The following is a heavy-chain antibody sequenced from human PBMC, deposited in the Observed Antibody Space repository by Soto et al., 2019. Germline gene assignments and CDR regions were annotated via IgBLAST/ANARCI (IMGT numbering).Heavy chain of an antibody. CDR3: ARDGGWTWGGGDFDDAFDI. V-gene: IGHV3-30-3*01. Sequence: LRLSCAASGFTFSRYGMHWVRQAPGKGLEWVAVISYDGSNKYYADSVKGRFTISRDNSKNTLYLQMNSLRAEDTAVYYCARDGGWTWGGGDFDDAFDIWGQGTMVTVSS. D-gene: IGHD2-21*02. CDR1: GFTFSRYG. J-gene: IGHJ3*02. CDR2: ISYDGSNK.